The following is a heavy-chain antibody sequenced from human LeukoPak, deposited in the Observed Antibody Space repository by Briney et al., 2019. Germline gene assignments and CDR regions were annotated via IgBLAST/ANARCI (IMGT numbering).Heavy chain of an antibody. V-gene: IGHV3-66*01. Sequence: GGSLRLSCAASGFTVSSNYMSRVRQAPGRGLEWVSVIYSGGNTYYADSVKGRSTISRDNSRNTLYLQMNSLRAGDTAVYYCAKEYDLWHEQGKWFDTWGQGVLVTVSS. CDR3: AKEYDLWHEQGKWFDT. J-gene: IGHJ5*02. D-gene: IGHD3-3*01. CDR1: GFTVSSNY. CDR2: IYSGGNT.